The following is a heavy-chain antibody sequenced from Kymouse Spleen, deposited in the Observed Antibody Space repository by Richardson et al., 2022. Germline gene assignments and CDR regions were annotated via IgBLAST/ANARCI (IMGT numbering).Heavy chain of an antibody. CDR1: GGSFSGYY. D-gene: IGHD3-3*01. V-gene: IGHV4-34*01. J-gene: IGHJ4*02. Sequence: QVQLQQWGAGLLKPSETLSLTCAVYGGSFSGYYWSWIRQPPGKGLEWIGEINHSGSTNYNPSLKSRVTISVDTSKNQFSLKLSSVTAADTAVYYCARGFGVVIESLFDYWGQGTLVTVSS. CDR2: INHSGST. CDR3: ARGFGVVIESLFDY.